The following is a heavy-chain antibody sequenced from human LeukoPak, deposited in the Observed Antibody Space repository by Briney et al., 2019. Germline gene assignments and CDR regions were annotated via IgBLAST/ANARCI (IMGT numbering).Heavy chain of an antibody. CDR2: INADSGTT. V-gene: IGHV3-23*01. J-gene: IGHJ5*01. CDR1: GFAFSFYA. CDR3: AKPVSGGLAVTADWFHP. Sequence: GGSLRLSCAASGFAFSFYAMSWLRQPPGKGLEWVSTINADSGTTSYAASVRGRFTISRDNSKNTLYLQVNTLRADDTATYYCAKPVSGGLAVTADWFHPWGQGTLVVVSS. D-gene: IGHD6-19*01.